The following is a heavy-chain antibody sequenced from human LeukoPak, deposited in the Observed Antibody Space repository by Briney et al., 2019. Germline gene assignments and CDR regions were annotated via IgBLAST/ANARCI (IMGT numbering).Heavy chain of an antibody. D-gene: IGHD3-3*01. CDR3: ARGPNDYCSGYSRYLDH. V-gene: IGHV3-23*01. Sequence: PGGSLRLSCAASGFSFRFYTMSWVRQPPGRGLEWVSVISGSGDSTHYADSVEGRFTISRDNSKDTLYLHMNTLKVDDTAIYHCARGPNDYCSGYSRYLDHWGQGTLVTVSS. J-gene: IGHJ4*02. CDR2: ISGSGDST. CDR1: GFSFRFYT.